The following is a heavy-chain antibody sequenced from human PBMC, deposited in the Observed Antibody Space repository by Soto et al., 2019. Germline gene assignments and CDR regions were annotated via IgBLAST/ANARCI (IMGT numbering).Heavy chain of an antibody. Sequence: QVQLVQSGAEVKKPGASVKVSCKASGYTFTNYGISWVRQAPGQGLEWMGWISTYNGNTNYAQKLQGRVSMTTDTSTSTADMEPRSLRPDDTGVYYCARANNWFDPWGQGTLVTVSS. CDR1: GYTFTNYG. V-gene: IGHV1-18*01. J-gene: IGHJ5*02. CDR3: ARANNWFDP. CDR2: ISTYNGNT.